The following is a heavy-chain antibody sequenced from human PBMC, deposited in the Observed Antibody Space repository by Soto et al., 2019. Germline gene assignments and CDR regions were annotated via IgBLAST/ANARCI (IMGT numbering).Heavy chain of an antibody. D-gene: IGHD3-10*02. CDR3: ASVRGGYYYAMDV. CDR2: IYHSGST. CDR1: GGILSRSTR. V-gene: IGHV4-4*02. J-gene: IGHJ6*02. Sequence: SEKLSHTYAVSGGILSRSTRWGWVRQPPGKGLEWIGEIYHSGSTNYNPSLKSRVTISVDKSKNQFSLKLSSVTAADTAVYYCASVRGGYYYAMDVWGQGTTVT.